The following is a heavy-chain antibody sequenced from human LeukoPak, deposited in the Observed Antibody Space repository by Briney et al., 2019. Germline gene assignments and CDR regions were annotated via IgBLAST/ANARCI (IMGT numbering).Heavy chain of an antibody. Sequence: GGSLTLSCAVSGFTFSSFAMTWVRQPPARGLQWVSLISGGGSLTYYAASVKGRFTISRDNSKNTLYLQMNSLRAEDTAVYYCAKDGGITMVRGVSRVPDYWGQGTLVTVSS. J-gene: IGHJ4*02. CDR3: AKDGGITMVRGVSRVPDY. V-gene: IGHV3-23*01. D-gene: IGHD3-10*01. CDR2: ISGGGSLT. CDR1: GFTFSSFA.